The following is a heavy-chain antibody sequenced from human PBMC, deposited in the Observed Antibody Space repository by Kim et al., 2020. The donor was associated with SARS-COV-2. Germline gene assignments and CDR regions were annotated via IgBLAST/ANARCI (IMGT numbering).Heavy chain of an antibody. D-gene: IGHD6-13*01. V-gene: IGHV4-39*01. CDR3: TRHLSGSSWFDY. Sequence: YNNPSLKSRVTISVETSRNQFSLKLSSVTAADTAVFYCTRHLSGSSWFDYWGQGTLVTVSS. J-gene: IGHJ4*02.